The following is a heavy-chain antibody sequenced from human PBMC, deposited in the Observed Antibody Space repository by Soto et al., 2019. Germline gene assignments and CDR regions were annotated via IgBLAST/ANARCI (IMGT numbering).Heavy chain of an antibody. J-gene: IGHJ4*02. D-gene: IGHD3-22*01. V-gene: IGHV4-59*01. Sequence: QVQLQESGPGLVKPSETLSLTCTVSGGSISSYYWSWIRQPPGKGLEWIGYIYYSGSTNYNPSLKSRVTISVDTSKNQFSLKLSSVTAADTAVYYCASSSDRANYDSSGSLLGYWGQGTLVTVSS. CDR1: GGSISSYY. CDR2: IYYSGST. CDR3: ASSSDRANYDSSGSLLGY.